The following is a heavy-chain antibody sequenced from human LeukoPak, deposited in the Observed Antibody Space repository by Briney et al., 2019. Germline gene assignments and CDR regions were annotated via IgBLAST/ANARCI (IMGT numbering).Heavy chain of an antibody. D-gene: IGHD6-13*01. CDR2: IIPIFGTA. V-gene: IGHV1-69*05. CDR3: ATSPARQLVLGWFDP. CDR1: GGTFSSYA. J-gene: IGHJ5*02. Sequence: ASVKVSCKASGGTFSSYAISWVRQAPGQGLEWMGGIIPIFGTANYAQKFQGRVTITTDESTSTAYMELSNLRSEDTAVYYCATSPARQLVLGWFDPWGQGTLVTVYS.